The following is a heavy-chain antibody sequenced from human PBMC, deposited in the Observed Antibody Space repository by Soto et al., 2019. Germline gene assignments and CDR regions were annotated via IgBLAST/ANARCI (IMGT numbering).Heavy chain of an antibody. Sequence: GGSLRLSCEVSGFSLSGYGMHWVRQAPGKGLEWVVFISISGGTKFYADSVKGRFTISRDNARNSLYLQMNSLRAEDTAVYYCARDIDGGGQGTLVTVSS. D-gene: IGHD2-15*01. J-gene: IGHJ4*02. CDR3: ARDIDG. CDR2: ISISGGTK. CDR1: GFSLSGYG. V-gene: IGHV3-33*05.